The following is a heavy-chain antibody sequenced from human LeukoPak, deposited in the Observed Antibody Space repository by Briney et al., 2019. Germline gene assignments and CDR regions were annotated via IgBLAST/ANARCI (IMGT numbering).Heavy chain of an antibody. CDR2: INPNSGGT. CDR3: AKVVGATRRHDAFDI. D-gene: IGHD1-26*01. V-gene: IGHV1-2*02. CDR1: GYTFTGYY. J-gene: IGHJ3*02. Sequence: ASVKVSCKASGYTFTGYYMHWVRQAPGQGLEWMGWINPNSGGTNYAQKFQGRVTLTRDISTSTVYMDLSSLRSEDTAVYYCAKVVGATRRHDAFDIWGQGTMVTVSS.